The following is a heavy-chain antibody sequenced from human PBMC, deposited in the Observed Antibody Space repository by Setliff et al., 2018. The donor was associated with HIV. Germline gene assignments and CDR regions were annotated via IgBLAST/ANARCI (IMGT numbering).Heavy chain of an antibody. J-gene: IGHJ5*02. CDR3: ATCRHRPSNWFDP. V-gene: IGHV4-59*01. Sequence: SETLSLTCTVSGGSISNDYWHWIRQSPGRGLEWIGYIYYTGSTNYNPSLKSRVAMSVDSSNHQFSLKLTSVTPADTAIYYCATCRHRPSNWFDPWGQGTVVTVSS. CDR1: GGSISNDY. CDR2: IYYTGST.